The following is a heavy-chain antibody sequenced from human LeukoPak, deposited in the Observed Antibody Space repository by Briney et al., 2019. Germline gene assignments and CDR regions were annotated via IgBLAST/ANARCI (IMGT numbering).Heavy chain of an antibody. Sequence: GESLKISCKGSGYSFTNYWIAWVRQMPGKGLEWMGIIYPGDSDTTYSPSFQGQVTISADKSISTAYLQWSSLKASDTALYYCARGPFDSSGWGYFDLWGQGALVTVSS. CDR2: IYPGDSDT. CDR1: GYSFTNYW. CDR3: ARGPFDSSGWGYFDL. J-gene: IGHJ4*02. D-gene: IGHD3-22*01. V-gene: IGHV5-51*01.